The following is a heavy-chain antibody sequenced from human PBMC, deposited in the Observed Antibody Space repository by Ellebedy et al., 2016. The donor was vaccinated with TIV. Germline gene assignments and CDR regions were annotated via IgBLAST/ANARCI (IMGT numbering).Heavy chain of an antibody. CDR2: MNPNSGNT. CDR1: GYTFTSYD. Sequence: ASVKVSXXASGYTFTSYDINWVRQATGQGLEWMGWMNPNSGNTGYAQKFQGRVTMTRNTSISTAYMELSSLRSEDTAVYYCAREVRGYCSSTSCYANGYYYYYYMDVWGKGTTVTVSS. V-gene: IGHV1-8*01. J-gene: IGHJ6*03. CDR3: AREVRGYCSSTSCYANGYYYYYYMDV. D-gene: IGHD2-2*01.